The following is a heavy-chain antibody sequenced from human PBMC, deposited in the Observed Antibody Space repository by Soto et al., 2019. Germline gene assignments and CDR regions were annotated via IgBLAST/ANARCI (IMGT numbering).Heavy chain of an antibody. D-gene: IGHD3-22*01. V-gene: IGHV3-48*02. CDR2: ISSSSSIV. Sequence: GGSLRLSCAASGFTFSRYPMNWVRQAPGKGLEWVSYISSSSSIVYYVDSVKGRFTISRDNAKNSLYLQMNSLTDEDTAVYYCTTDLDYYDSSGYYSFDYWGQGTLVTVS. J-gene: IGHJ4*02. CDR1: GFTFSRYP. CDR3: TTDLDYYDSSGYYSFDY.